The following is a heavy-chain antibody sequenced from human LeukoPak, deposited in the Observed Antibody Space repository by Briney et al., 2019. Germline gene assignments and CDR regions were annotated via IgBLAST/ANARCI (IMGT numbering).Heavy chain of an antibody. CDR1: GGSISSIKW. CDR2: IFHSGST. V-gene: IGHV4-4*02. CDR3: ARKDYYYYIMDV. Sequence: PSETLSLTCAVSGGSISSIKWWRWVRQPPGKGLEWIGEIFHSGSTNYNPSLKRRATISVDKSKNQFSLKLSFMTAADTAVYYCARKDYYYYIMDVWGQGTTVSVSS. J-gene: IGHJ6*02.